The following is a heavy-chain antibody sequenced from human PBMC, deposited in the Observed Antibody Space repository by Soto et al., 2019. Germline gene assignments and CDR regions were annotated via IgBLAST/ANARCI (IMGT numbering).Heavy chain of an antibody. D-gene: IGHD3-3*01. Sequence: EVQLVESGGGLVQPGGSLRLSCAASGFTFSSYSMNWVRQAPGKGLEWVSYISSSSSTIYYADSVKGRFTISRDNAKNSLYLQMNSLRDEDTAVYYCARNDFWSGTHAFDIWGQGTMVTVSS. CDR2: ISSSSSTI. V-gene: IGHV3-48*02. CDR1: GFTFSSYS. J-gene: IGHJ3*02. CDR3: ARNDFWSGTHAFDI.